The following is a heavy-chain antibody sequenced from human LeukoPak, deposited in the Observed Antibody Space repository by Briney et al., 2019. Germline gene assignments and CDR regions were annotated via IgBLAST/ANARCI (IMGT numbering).Heavy chain of an antibody. CDR3: ARLGMRQQHPWSGSSYYYYYMDV. D-gene: IGHD6-13*01. CDR2: IIPIFGTA. CDR1: GGTFSSYA. J-gene: IGHJ6*03. Sequence: ASVKVSCKASGGTFSSYAISWVRQAPGQGLEWMGGIIPIFGTANYAQKFQGRVTITADESTGTAYMELSSLRSEDTAVYYCARLGMRQQHPWSGSSYYYYYMDVWGKGTTVTVSS. V-gene: IGHV1-69*01.